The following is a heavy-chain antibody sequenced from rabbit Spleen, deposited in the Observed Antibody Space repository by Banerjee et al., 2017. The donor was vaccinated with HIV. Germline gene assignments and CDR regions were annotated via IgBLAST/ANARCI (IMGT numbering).Heavy chain of an antibody. V-gene: IGHV1S45*01. J-gene: IGHJ4*01. Sequence: QQQLVESGGDLVKPEGSLTLTCTASGFSLGSTYWISWVRQAPGKGLESIACIYGGVIGSTYYATWAKGRFTISKSSSTTVTLQMTSLTAADTATYFCARGSAAMTLVITGFYFNLWGPGTLVTVS. CDR1: GFSLGSTYW. D-gene: IGHD2-1*01. CDR2: IYGGVIGST. CDR3: ARGSAAMTLVITGFYFNL.